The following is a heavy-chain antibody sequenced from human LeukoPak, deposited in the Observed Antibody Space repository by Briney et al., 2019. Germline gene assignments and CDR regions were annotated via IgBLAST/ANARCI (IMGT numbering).Heavy chain of an antibody. J-gene: IGHJ4*02. D-gene: IGHD3-10*01. V-gene: IGHV4-39*01. Sequence: SETLSLTCTVSGGSISSSSYYWGWIRQPPGKGLEWIGSIYYSGSTYYNPSLKSRVTISVDTSKIQFSLKLSSVTAADTAVYYCARRPTYYYGSGSYYNPISDYWGQGTLVTVSS. CDR2: IYYSGST. CDR1: GGSISSSSYY. CDR3: ARRPTYYYGSGSYYNPISDY.